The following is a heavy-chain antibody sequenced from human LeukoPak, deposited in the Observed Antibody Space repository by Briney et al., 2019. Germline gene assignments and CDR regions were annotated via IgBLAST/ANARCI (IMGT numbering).Heavy chain of an antibody. CDR2: IYYSGST. CDR1: GGSISSSSYY. CDR3: CTMITYYDSNDY. D-gene: IGHD3-22*01. Sequence: SETLSLTCTVSGGSISSSSYYWGWIRQPPGKGLEWIGSIYYSGSTYCNPSLKSRVTISVDTSKNQFSLKLSSVTAADTAVYYCCTMITYYDSNDYWGQGTLVTVSS. J-gene: IGHJ4*02. V-gene: IGHV4-39*01.